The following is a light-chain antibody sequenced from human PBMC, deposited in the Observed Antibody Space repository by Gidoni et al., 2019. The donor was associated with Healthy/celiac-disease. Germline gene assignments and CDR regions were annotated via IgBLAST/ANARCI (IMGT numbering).Light chain of an antibody. V-gene: IGKV1-39*01. J-gene: IGKJ2*01. CDR1: QSISSY. CDR3: QQSCSSPLT. Sequence: DIQMTQSPSSLSASVGDRVTITCRASQSISSYLNWYQQKPGKAPKLLIYAASSLHSGIPSRFSGSGSGTDFTLTISSLEPEDFAAYYCQQSCSSPLTFGPGTKLDIK. CDR2: AAS.